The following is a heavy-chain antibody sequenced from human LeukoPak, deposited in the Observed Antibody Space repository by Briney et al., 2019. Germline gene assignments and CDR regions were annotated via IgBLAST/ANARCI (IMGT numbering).Heavy chain of an antibody. V-gene: IGHV3-7*01. CDR2: IKQDGSEK. J-gene: IGHJ1*01. CDR1: GFTVSSNY. Sequence: PGGSLRLSCAASGFTVSSNYMSWVRQVPGKGLEWVANIKQDGSEKDYLDSVKGRFTISRDNANNSLYLQMNSLRAEDTAVYYCARRTPGYCSGGSCYGFQHWGQGTLVTVSS. CDR3: ARRTPGYCSGGSCYGFQH. D-gene: IGHD2-15*01.